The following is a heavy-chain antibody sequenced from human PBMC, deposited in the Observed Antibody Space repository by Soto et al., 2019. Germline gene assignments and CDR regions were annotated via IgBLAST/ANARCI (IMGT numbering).Heavy chain of an antibody. CDR2: IYYSGST. Sequence: QVQLQESGPGLVKPSETLSLTCTVSGGSISSYYWSWIRQPPGKGLEWIGYIYYSGSTNYNPSLKGRVTISVDTSKNQFSLKLSSVTAADTAVYYCARASTVTTRGSRNNWFDPWGQGTLVTVSS. V-gene: IGHV4-59*08. CDR3: ARASTVTTRGSRNNWFDP. J-gene: IGHJ5*02. D-gene: IGHD4-17*01. CDR1: GGSISSYY.